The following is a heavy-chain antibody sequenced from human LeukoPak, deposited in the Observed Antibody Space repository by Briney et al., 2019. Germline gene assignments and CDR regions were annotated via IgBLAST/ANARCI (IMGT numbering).Heavy chain of an antibody. V-gene: IGHV3-23*01. CDR2: ITGSGENT. J-gene: IGHJ4*02. D-gene: IGHD4-17*01. CDR3: AKHAGDYINCVAF. CDR1: GFSFSSNG. Sequence: TGGSLGLSCAASGFSFSSNGMSWVRQAPGQGLEWVSGITGSGENTHYADSVKGRFTISRDNSKNTLYLQMNSLRAEDTAIYYCAKHAGDYINCVAFWGQGILVTVSS.